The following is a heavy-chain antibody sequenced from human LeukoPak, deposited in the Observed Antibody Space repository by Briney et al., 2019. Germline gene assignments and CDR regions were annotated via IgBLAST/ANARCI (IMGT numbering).Heavy chain of an antibody. Sequence: SETLSLTCTVSGGSISSYYWSWIRQPPGKGLEWIGEINHSGSTNYNPSLKSRVTISVDTSKNQFSLKLSSVTAADTAVYYCAGYSATMVRGVIDYWGQGTLVTVSS. CDR3: AGYSATMVRGVIDY. V-gene: IGHV4-34*01. D-gene: IGHD3-10*01. CDR2: INHSGST. J-gene: IGHJ4*02. CDR1: GGSISSYY.